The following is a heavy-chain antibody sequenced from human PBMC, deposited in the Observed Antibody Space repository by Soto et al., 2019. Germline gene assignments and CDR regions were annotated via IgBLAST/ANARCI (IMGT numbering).Heavy chain of an antibody. D-gene: IGHD6-19*01. CDR3: ARHSAWFNSGQDY. CDR2: IYYSGST. V-gene: IGHV4-39*01. Sequence: SSETLSLTCIVSGGSISTSGFYWDWIRQPPGKGLDWIGSIYYSGSTYYNPSLKSRVTISVDTSKNQLSLKLTSVTAADTAVYYCARHSAWFNSGQDYWGQGTLVTVSS. J-gene: IGHJ4*02. CDR1: GGSISTSGFY.